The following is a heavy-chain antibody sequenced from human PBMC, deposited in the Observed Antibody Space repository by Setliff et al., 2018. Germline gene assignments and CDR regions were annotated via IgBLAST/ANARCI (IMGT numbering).Heavy chain of an antibody. Sequence: LRLSCTVYGFNFNKYWMYWVRQAPGKGLEWVSRINGDATIAHYADSVKGRFTIYRDNARNTLYLQMNSLRGEDTAVYFCASIDWVENFYNTDVWGKGTTVTVSS. D-gene: IGHD3-9*01. CDR1: GFNFNKYW. V-gene: IGHV3-74*01. J-gene: IGHJ6*03. CDR2: INGDATIA. CDR3: ASIDWVENFYNTDV.